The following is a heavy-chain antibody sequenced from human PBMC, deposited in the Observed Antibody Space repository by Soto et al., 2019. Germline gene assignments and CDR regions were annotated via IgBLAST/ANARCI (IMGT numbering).Heavy chain of an antibody. Sequence: ASVKVSCKASGYSFTRYGIGWARQAPGQGLEWMGWISAYNGNTNYAQNLQGRLTLTTDTSTTTAYMELRSLRSNDTATSYCAMVDVYVPPSPQDVWG. J-gene: IGHJ6*02. CDR2: ISAYNGNT. D-gene: IGHD3-16*01. CDR3: AMVDVYVPPSPQDV. CDR1: GYSFTRYG. V-gene: IGHV1-18*01.